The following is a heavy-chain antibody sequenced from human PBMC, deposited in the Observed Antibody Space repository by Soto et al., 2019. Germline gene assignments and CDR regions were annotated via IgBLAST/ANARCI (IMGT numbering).Heavy chain of an antibody. Sequence: WGSLRLSCSASGFTFSSYAMSWFRQAPGKGLEWVSAISGSGGSTYYADSVKGRFTISRDNSKNTLYLQMNSLRAEDTAVYYCAKDLLVRGNYYYGMDVWGQGTTVTVSS. CDR2: ISGSGGST. J-gene: IGHJ6*02. V-gene: IGHV3-23*01. CDR1: GFTFSSYA. CDR3: AKDLLVRGNYYYGMDV. D-gene: IGHD3-10*01.